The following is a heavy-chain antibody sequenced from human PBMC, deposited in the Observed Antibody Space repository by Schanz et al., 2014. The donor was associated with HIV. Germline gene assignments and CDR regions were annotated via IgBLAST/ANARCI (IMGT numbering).Heavy chain of an antibody. CDR1: GYTFSTYG. J-gene: IGHJ5*02. D-gene: IGHD2-2*01. Sequence: QVQLVQSGDEVKKPGASVKVSYKASGYTFSTYGISWVRQAPGQGLEWMGWINAYNGNTHYAQKFQGRVTMTTDTSTSTAYMELRNLRSDDTAVYYCARDLRVVPAASDNWFDPWGQGTLVTVSS. CDR2: INAYNGNT. CDR3: ARDLRVVPAASDNWFDP. V-gene: IGHV1-18*01.